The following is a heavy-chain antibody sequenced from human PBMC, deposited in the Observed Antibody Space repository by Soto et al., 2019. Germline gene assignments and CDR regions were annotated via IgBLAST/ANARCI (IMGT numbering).Heavy chain of an antibody. J-gene: IGHJ6*02. CDR3: ARGREDGSGMDV. Sequence: ASVKVSCKASGYTFTSYYMHWVRQAPGQGLEWMGWINPNSGGTNYAQKFQGWVTMTRDTSISTDYMELSRLRSDDTAVYYCARGREDGSGMDVWGQGTAVTVSS. D-gene: IGHD1-26*01. CDR1: GYTFTSYY. V-gene: IGHV1-2*04. CDR2: INPNSGGT.